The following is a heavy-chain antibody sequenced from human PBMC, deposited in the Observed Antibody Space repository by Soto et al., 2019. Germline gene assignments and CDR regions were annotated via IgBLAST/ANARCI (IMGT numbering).Heavy chain of an antibody. CDR2: IWFDGSNK. CDR3: ARHWESSMDY. V-gene: IGHV3-33*01. D-gene: IGHD3-16*01. J-gene: IGHJ4*02. CDR1: GFTFSSYG. Sequence: QVQLVESGGGVVQPGRSLRLSCAASGFTFSSYGMQWVRQAPGKGLEWVAVIWFDGSNKYYADSVKGRFTISRDNSNNTLYLQMNSLRAEDTAVYYCARHWESSMDYWGQGTLVNVSS.